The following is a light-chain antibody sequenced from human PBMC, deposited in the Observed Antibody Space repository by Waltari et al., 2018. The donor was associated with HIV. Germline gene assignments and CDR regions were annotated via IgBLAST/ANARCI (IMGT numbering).Light chain of an antibody. J-gene: IGLJ2*01. Sequence: QSALTQPASVSGSPGQSITISCTGTSSDVGAYNYVSWYQLYPGKAPKVMMFEVNNRPSGVSDRVSGSKSGNTASLTISGRQVEDGAVYFCSSFGRGNTVLFGGGTKVTVL. CDR3: SSFGRGNTVL. CDR2: EVN. CDR1: SSDVGAYNY. V-gene: IGLV2-14*01.